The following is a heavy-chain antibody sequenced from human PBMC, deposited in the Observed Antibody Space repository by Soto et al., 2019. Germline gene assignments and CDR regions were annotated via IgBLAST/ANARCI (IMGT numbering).Heavy chain of an antibody. Sequence: PSETLSLTCAVYGGSFSGYYWSWIRQPPGKGREWIGEINHSGSTNYNPSLKSRVTISVDTSKNQFSLKLSSVTAADTAVYYCAISFWSGAYDYWGQGTLVTVSS. CDR3: AISFWSGAYDY. J-gene: IGHJ4*02. V-gene: IGHV4-34*01. CDR1: GGSFSGYY. CDR2: INHSGST. D-gene: IGHD3-3*01.